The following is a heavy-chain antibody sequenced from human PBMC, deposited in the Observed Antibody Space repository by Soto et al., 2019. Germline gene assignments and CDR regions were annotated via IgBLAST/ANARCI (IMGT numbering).Heavy chain of an antibody. J-gene: IGHJ2*01. Sequence: EVQLVESGGGLVQPGGSLRLSCAASGFTVSSNYMRWVRQAPGKGLEWVSVIYSGGSTYYADSVKGRFTISRDNSKNTLYLQMNSLRAEDTAVYYCARRSRAPDCSGGSCRYWYFDLWGRGTLVTVSS. CDR3: ARRSRAPDCSGGSCRYWYFDL. CDR1: GFTVSSNY. D-gene: IGHD2-15*01. V-gene: IGHV3-66*04. CDR2: IYSGGST.